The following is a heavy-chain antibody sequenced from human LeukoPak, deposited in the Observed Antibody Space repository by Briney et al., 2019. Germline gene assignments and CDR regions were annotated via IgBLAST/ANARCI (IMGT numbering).Heavy chain of an antibody. CDR2: ISAYNGDT. CDR1: GFTFTNYG. Sequence: ASVKVSCKSSGFTFTNYGFTWVRQAPGQGLEWMGWISAYNGDTNYAQKLQGRVSMTTDASTRTAYMELTSLTSDDTAVYFCVRIAELHLKYYFDYWGQGTLVPVSS. J-gene: IGHJ4*02. D-gene: IGHD1-26*01. CDR3: VRIAELHLKYYFDY. V-gene: IGHV1-18*01.